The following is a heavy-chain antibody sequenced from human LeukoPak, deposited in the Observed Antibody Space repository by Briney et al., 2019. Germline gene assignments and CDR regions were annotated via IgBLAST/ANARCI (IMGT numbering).Heavy chain of an antibody. J-gene: IGHJ6*02. V-gene: IGHV1-2*06. CDR3: AREGFSGYRSAYYYNGMDV. D-gene: IGHD5-18*01. CDR2: INPHSGDT. Sequence: ASVKVSCKASGYTFTGYYMHWVRQAPGQGLEWMGRINPHSGDTAFSQKFQGRVTMTRDTSISTGFMELSRLRSDDTAVYYCAREGFSGYRSAYYYNGMDVWGQGTTVTVS. CDR1: GYTFTGYY.